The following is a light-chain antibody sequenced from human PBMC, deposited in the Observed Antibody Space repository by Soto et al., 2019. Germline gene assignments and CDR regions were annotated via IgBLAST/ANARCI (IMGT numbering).Light chain of an antibody. CDR1: SSDVGGYNS. CDR3: SSYTTSSTLLYV. CDR2: EVS. J-gene: IGLJ1*01. Sequence: QSALTQPASVSGSPGQSITISCTGTSSDVGGYNSVSWYQQHPGKAPKLMIYEVSNRPSGVSNRFSGSKSGNTASLTISGLQAEXEXXXXCSSYTTSSTLLYVFGTGTKVTVL. V-gene: IGLV2-14*01.